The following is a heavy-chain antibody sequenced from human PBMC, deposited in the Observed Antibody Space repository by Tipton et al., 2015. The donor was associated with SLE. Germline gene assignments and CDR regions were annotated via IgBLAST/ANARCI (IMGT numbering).Heavy chain of an antibody. J-gene: IGHJ4*02. CDR1: GFTFSSYA. Sequence: CLRLSCAASGFTFSSYAMSWVRQAPGKGLEWVSAISGSGGSTYYADSVKGRFTISRDNSKNTLYLQMNSLRAEDTAVYYCARFNSGWSSSGNWGQGTLVTVSS. CDR3: ARFNSGWSSSGN. CDR2: ISGSGGST. V-gene: IGHV3-23*01. D-gene: IGHD6-19*01.